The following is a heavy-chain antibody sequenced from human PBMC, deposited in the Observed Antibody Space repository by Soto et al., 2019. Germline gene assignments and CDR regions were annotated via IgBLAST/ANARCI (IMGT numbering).Heavy chain of an antibody. CDR3: ATVACCLGARCHMQY. D-gene: IGHD1-26*01. V-gene: IGHV3-72*01. Sequence: EVQLVESGGGLVHPGGSVRLSCAASGFTFSDYYMDWVRQAPGMGLEWVGRIRNKAIGYTTDYAASVKGRFIISRDDSKDSMYLQMNSLKSEDTAVYYCATVACCLGARCHMQYWGQGTLVIVSS. J-gene: IGHJ4*02. CDR1: GFTFSDYY. CDR2: IRNKAIGYTT.